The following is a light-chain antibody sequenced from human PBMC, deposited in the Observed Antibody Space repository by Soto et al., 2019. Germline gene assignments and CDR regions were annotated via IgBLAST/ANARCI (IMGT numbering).Light chain of an antibody. CDR3: QQRYSTPYT. CDR2: AAS. J-gene: IGKJ2*01. Sequence: DIQMTQSPSSLSASVGDRVTITCRASQSISSYLNWYQQKPGKAPKLLIYAASSLQSGVPSRFSGSGSRTDFTLTISSLQPEDFATYYCQQRYSTPYTFGQGTKLEIK. CDR1: QSISSY. V-gene: IGKV1-39*01.